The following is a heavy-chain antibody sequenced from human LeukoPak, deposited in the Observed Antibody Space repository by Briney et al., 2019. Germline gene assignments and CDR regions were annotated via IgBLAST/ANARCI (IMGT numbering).Heavy chain of an antibody. V-gene: IGHV4-30-2*01. CDR2: IYHSGST. Sequence: SQTLSLTCTVSGGSISSGGYYWSWIRQPPGKGLEWIGYIYHSGSTYYNPSLKSRVTISVDTSKNQFSLKLSSVTAADTAVYYCARDHYDSSGYIYYFDYWGQGTLVTVSS. J-gene: IGHJ4*02. CDR3: ARDHYDSSGYIYYFDY. D-gene: IGHD3-22*01. CDR1: GGSISSGGYY.